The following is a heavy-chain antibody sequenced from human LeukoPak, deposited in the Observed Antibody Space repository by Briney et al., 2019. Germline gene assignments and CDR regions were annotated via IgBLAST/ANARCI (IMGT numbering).Heavy chain of an antibody. V-gene: IGHV3-23*01. CDR3: AKEDGDPRGYYYYYMDV. J-gene: IGHJ6*03. CDR2: ISGSGGST. CDR1: GFTFSSYA. D-gene: IGHD3-10*01. Sequence: GGSLRLSCAASGFTFSSYAMSWVRQAPGKGLEWVSAISGSGGSTYYADSVKGRFTISRDNSKNTLYLQMNSLRAEDTAVYYRAKEDGDPRGYYYYYMDVWGKGTTVTVSS.